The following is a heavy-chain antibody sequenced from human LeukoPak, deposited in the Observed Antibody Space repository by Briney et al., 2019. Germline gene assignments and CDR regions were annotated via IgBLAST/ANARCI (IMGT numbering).Heavy chain of an antibody. CDR3: ARDSVFWSGYYTLGYYYYGMDV. D-gene: IGHD3-3*01. CDR1: GGSISSGSYY. Sequence: SETLSLTCTVSGGSISSGSYYWSWIRQPAGKGLEWIGRIYTSGITNYNPSLKSRVTISVDTSKNQFSLKLSSVTAADTAVYYCARDSVFWSGYYTLGYYYYGMDVWGQGTTVTVSS. CDR2: IYTSGIT. J-gene: IGHJ6*02. V-gene: IGHV4-61*02.